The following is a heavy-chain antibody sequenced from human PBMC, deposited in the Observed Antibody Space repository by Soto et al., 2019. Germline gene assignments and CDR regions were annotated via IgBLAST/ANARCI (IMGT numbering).Heavy chain of an antibody. J-gene: IGHJ3*02. CDR1: GYPFTRYG. D-gene: IGHD2-21*02. Sequence: APVKVFRKASGYPFTRYGINWVRAAPGQGLEWMGWISAYNGNTNYAQKLQGRVTMTTDTSTSTAYMELRSLRSDDTAVYYCARCGGDCYRDAFDIWGQGTMVTVSS. CDR3: ARCGGDCYRDAFDI. CDR2: ISAYNGNT. V-gene: IGHV1-18*01.